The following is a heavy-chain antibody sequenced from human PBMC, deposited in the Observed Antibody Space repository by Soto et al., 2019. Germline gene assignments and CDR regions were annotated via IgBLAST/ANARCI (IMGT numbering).Heavy chain of an antibody. J-gene: IGHJ6*03. V-gene: IGHV3-15*01. CDR3: TTDGLSVDYYYYMDV. Sequence: GGSLRLSCAASGFTFSNAWMSWVRQAPGKGLEWVGRIKSKTDGGTTDYAAPVKGRFTISRDDSKNTLYLQMNSLKTEDTAVYYCTTDGLSVDYYYYMDVWGKGTTVTVSS. CDR2: IKSKTDGGTT. CDR1: GFTFSNAW. D-gene: IGHD2-21*01.